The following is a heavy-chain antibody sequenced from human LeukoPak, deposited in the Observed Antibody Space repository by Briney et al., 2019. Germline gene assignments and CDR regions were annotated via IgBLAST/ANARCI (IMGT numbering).Heavy chain of an antibody. CDR3: ARWGSITTARFDY. Sequence: PSETLSLTCTVSGGSISSYYWSWIRQPPGKGLEWIGYIYYSGSTNYNPSLKSRVTISVDTSKNQFSLELSSVTAADPAVYYCARWGSITTARFDYWGQGTLVTVSS. V-gene: IGHV4-59*01. D-gene: IGHD3-16*01. J-gene: IGHJ4*02. CDR2: IYYSGST. CDR1: GGSISSYY.